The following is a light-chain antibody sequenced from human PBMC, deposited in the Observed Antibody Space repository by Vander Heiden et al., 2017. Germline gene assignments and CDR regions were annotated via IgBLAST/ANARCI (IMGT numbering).Light chain of an antibody. CDR2: DAS. CDR1: QSISSN. V-gene: IGKV3-15*01. Sequence: EIVMTQSPATLSVSPGDRLTLSSRASQSISSNLAWYQRKPGQAPRLLIYDASTRFIGIPARFSGSGSGTEFTLTISSLQSEDFAVYYCQQYNDWPPVIFGQGTKLEMK. CDR3: QQYNDWPPVI. J-gene: IGKJ2*01.